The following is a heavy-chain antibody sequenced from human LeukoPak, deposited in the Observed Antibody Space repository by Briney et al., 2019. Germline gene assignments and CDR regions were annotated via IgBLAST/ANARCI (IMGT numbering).Heavy chain of an antibody. CDR1: GGSISSYY. V-gene: IGHV4-59*08. Sequence: SETLSLTRTVSGGSISSYYWSWIRQSPGKGLEWIGYIYYSGSTSYNLSLKSRVTISVDTSKNQFSLRLSSVTAADTAVYYCARHGTSSYYYYAMDVWGQGTTVTVSS. D-gene: IGHD1-1*01. CDR2: IYYSGST. CDR3: ARHGTSSYYYYAMDV. J-gene: IGHJ6*02.